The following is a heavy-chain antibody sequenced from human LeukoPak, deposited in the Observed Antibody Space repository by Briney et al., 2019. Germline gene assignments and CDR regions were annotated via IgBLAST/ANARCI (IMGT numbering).Heavy chain of an antibody. Sequence: SETLSLTCAVYGGSFGLYYWTWIRQSPGKGLERIGEINHSGDTNYNPSLKSRVTISIDMSNNHFSLTLKSVTAADKAVYYCARDSGPWGVFDPWGQGTLVTVSS. CDR1: GGSFGLYY. V-gene: IGHV4-34*01. D-gene: IGHD3-10*01. J-gene: IGHJ5*02. CDR2: INHSGDT. CDR3: ARDSGPWGVFDP.